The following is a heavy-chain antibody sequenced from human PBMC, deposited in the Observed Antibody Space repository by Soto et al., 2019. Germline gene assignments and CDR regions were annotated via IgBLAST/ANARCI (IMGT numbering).Heavy chain of an antibody. Sequence: QVQLVQSGADVKKPGASVKVSCRASGYNFTSYGISWVRQAPGQGLEWMGWISPHNDRTKYARRFQDRVTMTTETPTSTVYMELGSLRSDDTAVYYCARDLYYSSGRYFDHDAFDIWGQGTGVTGSS. D-gene: IGHD6-19*01. V-gene: IGHV1-18*01. CDR3: ARDLYYSSGRYFDHDAFDI. CDR2: ISPHNDRT. J-gene: IGHJ3*02. CDR1: GYNFTSYG.